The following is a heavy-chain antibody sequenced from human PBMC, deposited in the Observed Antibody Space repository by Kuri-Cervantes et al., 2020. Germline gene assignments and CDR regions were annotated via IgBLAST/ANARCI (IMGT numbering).Heavy chain of an antibody. CDR2: INAGNGNT. CDR3: ARSWNGYALEFDY. J-gene: IGHJ4*02. Sequence: ASVKVSCKASGYTFTSYDINWVRQAPGQRLEWMGWINAGNGNTKYSQKFQGRVTITRDTSASTAYMELSSLRSEDTAVYYCARSWNGYALEFDYWGQGTLVTVSS. V-gene: IGHV1-3*01. D-gene: IGHD5-12*01. CDR1: GYTFTSYD.